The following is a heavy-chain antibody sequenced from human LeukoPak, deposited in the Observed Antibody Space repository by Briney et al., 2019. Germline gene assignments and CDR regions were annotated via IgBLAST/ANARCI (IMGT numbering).Heavy chain of an antibody. J-gene: IGHJ4*02. CDR1: GFTFTSHT. CDR3: AKGVSDTYYFDY. V-gene: IGHV3-23*01. CDR2: INGGGGST. Sequence: GGSLRLSCAASGFTFTSHTMSWVRQAPGKGLEWVSAINGGGGSTSYADSVEGRFTISRDNSKNTLFLQMNNLRAEDTAVYYCAKGVSDTYYFDYWGQGTLVTVSS. D-gene: IGHD3-9*01.